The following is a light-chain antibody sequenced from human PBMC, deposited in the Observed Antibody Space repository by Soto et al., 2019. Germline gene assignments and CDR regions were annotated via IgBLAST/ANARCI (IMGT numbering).Light chain of an antibody. CDR1: TGAVTSGHH. CDR2: DTS. J-gene: IGLJ3*02. Sequence: QTVVTQEPSLTVSPGGTVTRTCASSTGAVTSGHHPYWFQQKPGQAPRILIFDTSNRHSWTPARFSGSLLGGQAALTLSGAQPEDEAEYYGLLTCRGPWVFGGGTKLTVL. V-gene: IGLV7-46*01. CDR3: LLTCRGPWV.